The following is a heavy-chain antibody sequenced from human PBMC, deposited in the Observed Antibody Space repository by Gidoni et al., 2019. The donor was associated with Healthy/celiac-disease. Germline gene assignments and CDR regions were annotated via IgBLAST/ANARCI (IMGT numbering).Heavy chain of an antibody. CDR2: IIAYNGNT. CDR1: GYTFTSYG. CDR3: ARDVPAASIPPDAFDI. D-gene: IGHD2-2*01. V-gene: IGHV1-18*01. Sequence: QVQLVQSGAEVKKPGASVTVSCKASGYTFTSYGLSWVRQAPGQGLAWMGWIIAYNGNTNYAQKLQGRGTMTTDTSTSTAYMELRSLRSYDTAVYYCARDVPAASIPPDAFDIWGQGTMVTVSS. J-gene: IGHJ3*02.